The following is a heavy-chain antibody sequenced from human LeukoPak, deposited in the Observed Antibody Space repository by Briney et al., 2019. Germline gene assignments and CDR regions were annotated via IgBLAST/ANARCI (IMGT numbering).Heavy chain of an antibody. CDR3: ARGVTGIYY. V-gene: IGHV3-74*01. J-gene: IGHJ4*02. Sequence: GGSLRLSCVASGFSFRTSWMHWVRQAQGKGLVWVSRIKTDGSGTNYVDSVKGRFTTSRDNAKNTLYLQMNSLRVEDTAVYYCARGVTGIYYWGQGALVTVSS. D-gene: IGHD3-10*01. CDR2: IKTDGSGT. CDR1: GFSFRTSW.